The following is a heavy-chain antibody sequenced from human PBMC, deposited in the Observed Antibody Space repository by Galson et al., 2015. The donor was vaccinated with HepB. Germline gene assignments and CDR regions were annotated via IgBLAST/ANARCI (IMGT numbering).Heavy chain of an antibody. CDR2: IYPGDSDT. Sequence: QSGAEVKKPGESLKISCKGSGYSFTSYWIGWVRQMPGKGLEWMGIIYPGDSDTRYSPSFQGQVTISADKSISTAYLQWSSLKASDTAMYYCARSSYYDYVWGIGCILDLWGRGTLVTVSS. CDR3: ARSSYYDYVWGIGCILDL. J-gene: IGHJ2*01. V-gene: IGHV5-51*03. CDR1: GYSFTSYW. D-gene: IGHD3-16*01.